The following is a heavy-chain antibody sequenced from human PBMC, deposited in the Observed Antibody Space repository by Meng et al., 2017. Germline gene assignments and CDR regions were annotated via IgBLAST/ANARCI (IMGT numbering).Heavy chain of an antibody. CDR1: GGSISSSNW. Sequence: SETLSLTCAVSGGSISSSNWWSWVRQPPGKGLEWIGEIYHSGSTNYNPSLKSRVTISVDKSKNHFSLKLSSVTAADTAVYYCARAFQYGDYQGFYYYYGMDVWGQGTTVTVSS. CDR3: ARAFQYGDYQGFYYYYGMDV. V-gene: IGHV4-4*02. J-gene: IGHJ6*02. D-gene: IGHD4-17*01. CDR2: IYHSGST.